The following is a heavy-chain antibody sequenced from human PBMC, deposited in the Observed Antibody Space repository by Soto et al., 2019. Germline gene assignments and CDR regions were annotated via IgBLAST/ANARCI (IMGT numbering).Heavy chain of an antibody. D-gene: IGHD1-7*01. CDR1: GFSLRTSGVN. CDR2: LNWDDAK. J-gene: IGHJ4*02. Sequence: QITLKESGPTLVKPTQTLTLTCTFSGFSLRTSGVNVGWFRQPPGKALEWLALLNWDDAKRYSPSLKNRVTITKVTSKNQVVLTLTNVDPVDTGTYYCAHRPDNWNYAGFDYWGQGTLVTVSS. CDR3: AHRPDNWNYAGFDY. V-gene: IGHV2-5*02.